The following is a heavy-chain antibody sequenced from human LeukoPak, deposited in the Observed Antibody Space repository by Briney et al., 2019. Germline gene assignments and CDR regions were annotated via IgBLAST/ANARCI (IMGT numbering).Heavy chain of an antibody. D-gene: IGHD4-17*01. J-gene: IGHJ5*02. V-gene: IGHV4-31*03. Sequence: SETLSLTCTVSGGSISSGGYYWSWIRQHPGKGLEWIGYIYYSGSTYYNPSLKSRVTISVDTSKNQFSLKLSSVTAADTAVYCCARARVYGDYWFDPWGQGTLVTVSS. CDR3: ARARVYGDYWFDP. CDR1: GGSISSGGYY. CDR2: IYYSGST.